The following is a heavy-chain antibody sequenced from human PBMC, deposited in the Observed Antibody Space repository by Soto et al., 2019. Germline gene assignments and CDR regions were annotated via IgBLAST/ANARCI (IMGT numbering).Heavy chain of an antibody. Sequence: EVQLVESGGGLVQPGRSLRLSCAASGFTFDDYAMHWVRQAPGKGLEWVSGISWNSGSIGYADSVKGRFTISRDNAKNSLYLQMNSLRAEDTALYYCAKDGGRFFNEFETWGQGTLVTISS. CDR2: ISWNSGSI. D-gene: IGHD3-3*01. CDR3: AKDGGRFFNEFET. V-gene: IGHV3-9*01. J-gene: IGHJ3*02. CDR1: GFTFDDYA.